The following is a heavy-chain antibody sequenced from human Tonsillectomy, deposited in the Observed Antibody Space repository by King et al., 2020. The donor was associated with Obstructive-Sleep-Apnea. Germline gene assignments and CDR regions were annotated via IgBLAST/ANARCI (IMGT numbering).Heavy chain of an antibody. CDR3: ARERGWLHSTFDY. J-gene: IGHJ4*02. Sequence: VQLVESGGGVVQPGRSLRLSCAASGVTFSSYAMHWVRQAPGQGVEWVAVISYDGSNKYYSDSVKGRFTISRVNSKNTLYLQMNSLRAEDTAVYYCARERGWLHSTFDYWGQGTLVTVSS. D-gene: IGHD5-24*01. V-gene: IGHV3-30*04. CDR2: ISYDGSNK. CDR1: GVTFSSYA.